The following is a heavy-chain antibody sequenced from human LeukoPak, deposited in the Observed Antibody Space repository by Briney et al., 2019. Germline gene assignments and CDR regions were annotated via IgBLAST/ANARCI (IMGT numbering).Heavy chain of an antibody. D-gene: IGHD1-26*01. CDR3: ATLPLSIVGVPDAFDI. J-gene: IGHJ3*02. CDR1: GYTFTGSY. CDR2: FDPEDGET. V-gene: IGHV1-24*01. Sequence: ASVKVSCKASGYTFTGSYVHWVRQAPGQGLEWMGGFDPEDGETIYAQKFQGRVTMTEDTSTDTAYMELSSLRSEDTAVYYCATLPLSIVGVPDAFDIWGQGTMVTVSS.